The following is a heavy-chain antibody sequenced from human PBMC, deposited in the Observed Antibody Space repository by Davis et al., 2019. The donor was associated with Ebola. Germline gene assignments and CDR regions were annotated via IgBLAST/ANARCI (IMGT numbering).Heavy chain of an antibody. CDR1: GFTFDDYA. J-gene: IGHJ4*02. CDR2: ISWNSGSI. Sequence: GGSLRLFCAASGFTFDDYAMHWVRQAPGKGLEWVSGISWNSGSIGYADSVKGRFTISRDNAKNSVYLQMNSLRDEDTAVYYCARSVDGFFDHWGQGTLVTVSS. D-gene: IGHD4-23*01. CDR3: ARSVDGFFDH. V-gene: IGHV3-9*01.